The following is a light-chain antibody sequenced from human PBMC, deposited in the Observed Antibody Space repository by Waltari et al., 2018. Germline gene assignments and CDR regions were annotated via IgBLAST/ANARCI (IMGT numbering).Light chain of an antibody. CDR3: QQYYSAPYT. CDR1: QSVLYSSNNKNY. V-gene: IGKV4-1*01. J-gene: IGKJ2*01. CDR2: WAS. Sequence: DIVMTQSPDSLAVSLGERATINCKSSQSVLYSSNNKNYLTWYQQKPGQPPKLLIYWASTRESGVPDRFSGSASGTDFTLTISSQQAEDVAVYYCQQYYSAPYTFGQGTKLEIK.